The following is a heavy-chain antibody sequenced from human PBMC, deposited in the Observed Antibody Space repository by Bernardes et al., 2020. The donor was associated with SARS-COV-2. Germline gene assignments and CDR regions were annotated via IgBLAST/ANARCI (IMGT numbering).Heavy chain of an antibody. CDR3: ARLGRPRGSSGWYYFDY. D-gene: IGHD6-19*01. Sequence: SEALYLTCTDSGGSISSCHWSWIRQSPGKGLEWIGNIYDSGSSNNNPSLKSRVTTSGDTSKNQLSLKLTSVTAADTAVYYCARLGRPRGSSGWYYFDYWGQGRLVTVSS. V-gene: IGHV4-59*08. J-gene: IGHJ4*02. CDR2: IYDSGSS. CDR1: GGSISSCH.